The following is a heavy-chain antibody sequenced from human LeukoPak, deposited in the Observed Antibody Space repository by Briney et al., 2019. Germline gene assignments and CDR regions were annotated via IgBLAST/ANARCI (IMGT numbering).Heavy chain of an antibody. Sequence: SQTLSLTCTVSGGSISSGDYYWSWIRQPPGKGLEWIGYFYYSGSTYYNPSLKSRVTISVDTSKNQFSLKLSSVTAADTAVYYCARAALDIVGVDYWGQGTLVTVSS. D-gene: IGHD5-12*01. CDR1: GGSISSGDYY. J-gene: IGHJ4*02. V-gene: IGHV4-30-4*08. CDR3: ARAALDIVGVDY. CDR2: FYYSGST.